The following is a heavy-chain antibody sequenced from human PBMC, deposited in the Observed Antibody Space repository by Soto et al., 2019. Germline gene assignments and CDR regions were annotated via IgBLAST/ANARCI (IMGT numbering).Heavy chain of an antibody. Sequence: PSETLSLTCTVSGGSISSGGYYWSWIRQHPGKGLEWIGYIYHSGTTYYNPSPKSRVTISVDTSKKQFSLKLSSVTAADTAVYYCAAGGGLPRYYWGQGTLVTVSS. V-gene: IGHV4-31*03. D-gene: IGHD5-12*01. CDR2: IYHSGTT. J-gene: IGHJ4*02. CDR1: GGSISSGGYY. CDR3: AAGGGLPRYY.